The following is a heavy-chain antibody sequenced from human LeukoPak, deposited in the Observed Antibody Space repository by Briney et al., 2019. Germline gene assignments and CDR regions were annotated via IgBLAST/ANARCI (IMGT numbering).Heavy chain of an antibody. CDR3: ATYEQQLAFDN. CDR1: GGSMSNYY. D-gene: IGHD6-13*01. Sequence: LETLSLTCTVSGGSMSNYYWSWIRQPAGKGLEWIGRIYTSGSTHYNPSLKSRVTMSVDTSKKQFSLKLNSVTAADTAVYYCATYEQQLAFDNWGQGTPVTVSS. J-gene: IGHJ4*02. CDR2: IYTSGST. V-gene: IGHV4-4*07.